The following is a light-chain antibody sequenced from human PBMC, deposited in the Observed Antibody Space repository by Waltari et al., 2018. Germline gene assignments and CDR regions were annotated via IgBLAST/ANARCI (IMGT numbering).Light chain of an antibody. CDR1: QSLLHSDGYNY. CDR3: MQGLQTPT. Sequence: IVMTQSPLSLPVTPGARAAISCRSSQSLLHSDGYNYLDWYLQKPGQSPQLLIYLGSKRASGVPGRFSASGSGTDFTLTISRVEAEDVGVYYCMQGLQTPTFGLGTKVEIK. V-gene: IGKV2-28*01. CDR2: LGS. J-gene: IGKJ1*01.